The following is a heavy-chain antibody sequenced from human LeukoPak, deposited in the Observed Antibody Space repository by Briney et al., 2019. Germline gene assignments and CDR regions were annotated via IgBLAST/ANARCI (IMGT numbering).Heavy chain of an antibody. CDR2: IYYSGST. CDR3: ARLYSSSFRYTDYYYGMDV. CDR1: GGSISSSSYY. V-gene: IGHV4-39*07. J-gene: IGHJ6*02. Sequence: SETLSLTCTVSGGSISSSSYYWGWIRQPPGKGLEWIGSIYYSGSTNYNPSLKSRVTISVDTSKNQFSLKLSSVTAADTAVYYCARLYSSSFRYTDYYYGMDVWGQGTTVTVSS. D-gene: IGHD6-13*01.